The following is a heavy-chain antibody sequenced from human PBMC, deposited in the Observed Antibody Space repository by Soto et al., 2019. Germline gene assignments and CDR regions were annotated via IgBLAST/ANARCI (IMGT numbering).Heavy chain of an antibody. D-gene: IGHD6-19*01. Sequence: PPGKGLEWIGYIYYSGSTNYNPSLKSRVTISVDTSKNQFSLKLSSVTAADTAVYYCARAPYSSGWTRFDYWGQGTLVTVSS. CDR2: IYYSGST. J-gene: IGHJ4*02. CDR3: ARAPYSSGWTRFDY. V-gene: IGHV4-59*01.